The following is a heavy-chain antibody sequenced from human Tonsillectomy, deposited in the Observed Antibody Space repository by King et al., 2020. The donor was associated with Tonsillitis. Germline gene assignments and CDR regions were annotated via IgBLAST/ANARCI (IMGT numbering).Heavy chain of an antibody. CDR2: ISFDGSNT. CDR1: GFTFSNYG. J-gene: IGHJ4*02. V-gene: IGHV3-30*18. Sequence: VQLVESGGGVVQPGRSLRLSCAASGFTFSNYGMHWVRQAPGKGLEWVAVISFDGSNTYYADSVKGRFTISRDNSKNTLYLQMNSLRTEDTAVFYCAKFFTLGYRNSDNYFDFWGLGTLVTISS. CDR3: AKFFTLGYRNSDNYFDF. D-gene: IGHD6-13*01.